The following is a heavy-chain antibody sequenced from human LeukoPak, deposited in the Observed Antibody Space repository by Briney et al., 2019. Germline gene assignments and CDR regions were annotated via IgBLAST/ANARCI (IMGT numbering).Heavy chain of an antibody. V-gene: IGHV1-69*13. D-gene: IGHD6-19*01. CDR3: ARYSSGWPRSDYFDY. CDR1: GGTFSSYA. J-gene: IGHJ4*02. Sequence: SVKVSCKASGGTFSSYAISWVRQAPGQGLEWMGGIIPIFGTANYAQKFQGRVTITADESTSTAYMELSSLRSEDTAVYYCARYSSGWPRSDYFDYWGQGTLVTVSS. CDR2: IIPIFGTA.